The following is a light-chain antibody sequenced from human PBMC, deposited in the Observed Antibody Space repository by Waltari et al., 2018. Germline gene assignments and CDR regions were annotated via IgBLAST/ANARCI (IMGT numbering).Light chain of an antibody. Sequence: SRVLRDGKTYLHGVDQRTGQCRRRLMYKVSKRDSGVPDRFSGSGSGTECTLKISRVEAEDVGVYYGMQTTHGPRTCGQGTKGESK. CDR1: SRVLRDGKTY. J-gene: IGKJ1*01. CDR3: MQTTHGPRT. V-gene: IGKV2-30*01. CDR2: KVS.